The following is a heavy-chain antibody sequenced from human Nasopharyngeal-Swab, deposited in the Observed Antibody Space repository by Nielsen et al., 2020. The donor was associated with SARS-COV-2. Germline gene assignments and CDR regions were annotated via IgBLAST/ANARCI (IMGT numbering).Heavy chain of an antibody. Sequence: SETLSLTCTVSGGSISSSSYYWGWIRQPPGKGLEWIGSIYYSGSTYYNPSPKSRVTISVDTSKNQFSLKLSSVTAADTAVYYCARHSSDYHSYYYYYMDVWGKGTTVTVSS. CDR2: IYYSGST. CDR1: GGSISSSSYY. V-gene: IGHV4-39*01. D-gene: IGHD3-16*01. CDR3: ARHSSDYHSYYYYYMDV. J-gene: IGHJ6*03.